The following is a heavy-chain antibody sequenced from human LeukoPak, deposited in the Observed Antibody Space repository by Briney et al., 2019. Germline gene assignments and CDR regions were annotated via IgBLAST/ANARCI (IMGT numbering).Heavy chain of an antibody. J-gene: IGHJ4*02. Sequence: QSSETLSLTCGVSGGSITTTNFWSWVRQSPGEGLEWIGSIFYSGSSYYNPSLKSRVTISVDTSKSQFSLKLSSVTAADTAVYYCARQYDSSGYYYFDYWGQGTLVTVSS. V-gene: IGHV4-39*01. CDR3: ARQYDSSGYYYFDY. CDR2: IFYSGSS. D-gene: IGHD3-22*01. CDR1: GGSITTTNF.